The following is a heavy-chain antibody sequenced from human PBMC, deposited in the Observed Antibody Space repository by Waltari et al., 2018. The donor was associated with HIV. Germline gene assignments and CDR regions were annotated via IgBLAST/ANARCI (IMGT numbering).Heavy chain of an antibody. J-gene: IGHJ4*02. CDR3: ARVRRPSGSYYLSY. V-gene: IGHV1-8*01. CDR2: MNPNTGDT. CDR1: GYTFTSYN. D-gene: IGHD1-26*01. Sequence: QVQLVQSGAEVKKPGASVKVSCNASGYTFTSYNIYWVRQAPGQGLEWMGWMNPNTGDTAYAQKFQGRVTMTRNTSMGTAYMELSSLRSEDTAVYYWARVRRPSGSYYLSYWGQGTLVTVSS.